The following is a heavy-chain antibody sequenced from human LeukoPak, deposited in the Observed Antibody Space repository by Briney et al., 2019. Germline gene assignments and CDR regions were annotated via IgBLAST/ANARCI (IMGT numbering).Heavy chain of an antibody. J-gene: IGHJ4*02. CDR2: IIPIFGTA. D-gene: IGHD3-22*01. V-gene: IGHV1-69*01. Sequence: GASVKVSCKASGGTFSSYAISWVRQAPGQGLEWMGGIIPIFGTANYAQKFQGRVTITADESTSTAYMELSSLRSEDTAVYYCARDPPYYYDSSGYFLEDYWGQGTLVTVSS. CDR1: GGTFSSYA. CDR3: ARDPPYYYDSSGYFLEDY.